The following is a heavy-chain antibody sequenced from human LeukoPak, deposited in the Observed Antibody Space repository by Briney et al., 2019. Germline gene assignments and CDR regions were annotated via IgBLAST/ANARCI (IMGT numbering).Heavy chain of an antibody. CDR2: IWYDGSNK. CDR1: GFTFSSYG. Sequence: GGSLRLSCAASGFTFSSYGMHWVRQAPGKGLEWVAVIWYDGSNKYYADSVKGRFTISRDNSKNTLYLQMNSLRAEGTAVYYCAKETRAYCGGDCPFDYWGQGTLVTVSS. J-gene: IGHJ4*02. V-gene: IGHV3-33*06. CDR3: AKETRAYCGGDCPFDY. D-gene: IGHD2-21*02.